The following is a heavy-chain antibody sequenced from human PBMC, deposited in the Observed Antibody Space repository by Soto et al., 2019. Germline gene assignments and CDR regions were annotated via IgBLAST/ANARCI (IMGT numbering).Heavy chain of an antibody. CDR1: GGSISSGRYY. D-gene: IGHD3-10*01. Sequence: SETLSLTCTVSGGSISSGRYYWSWLRQHPGKGLEWIGDIYHSGSTYYNPSLKSRVTISVDTSKNQFSLKLSSVTAADTAVYYCARGRVTMVRGRNWYYYYMDVWGKGTTVTVS. CDR2: IYHSGST. V-gene: IGHV4-31*03. J-gene: IGHJ6*03. CDR3: ARGRVTMVRGRNWYYYYMDV.